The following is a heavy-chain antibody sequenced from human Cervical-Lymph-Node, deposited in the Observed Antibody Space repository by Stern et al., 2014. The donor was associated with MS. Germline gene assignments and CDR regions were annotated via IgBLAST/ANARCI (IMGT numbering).Heavy chain of an antibody. J-gene: IGHJ4*02. CDR3: ALGGFGHYFEY. CDR1: GGTFSSSD. Sequence: QLVQSGAEVQKPGSSVKVSCRASGGTFSSSDISWVRQAPGQGLEWMGCIIPIIGTANYAQKYQGRVTITADESTSTAYMELSSLRSEDTAIYYCALGGFGHYFEYWGQGTLVTVSS. D-gene: IGHD3-10*01. V-gene: IGHV1-69*01. CDR2: IIPIIGTA.